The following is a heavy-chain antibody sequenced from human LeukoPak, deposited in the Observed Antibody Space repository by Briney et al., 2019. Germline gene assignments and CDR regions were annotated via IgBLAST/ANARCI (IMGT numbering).Heavy chain of an antibody. D-gene: IGHD3-10*01. CDR2: ISPSDGAT. J-gene: IGHJ6*03. CDR1: GYTFTLYY. CDR3: VSAENGGLSWKLRGLSASYYPYYYMDV. Sequence: ASVKVSCKASGYTFTLYYVHWVRLAPGQGLEWIGMISPSDGATTYAQRFEGRVTVTRDMSTTTVHMELGALRSEDTAVCCGVSAENGGLSWKLRGLSASYYPYYYMDVWGRGTTVTDSS. V-gene: IGHV1-46*01.